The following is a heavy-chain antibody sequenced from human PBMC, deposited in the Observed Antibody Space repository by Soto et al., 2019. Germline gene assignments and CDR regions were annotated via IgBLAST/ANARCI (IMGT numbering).Heavy chain of an antibody. CDR1: GFTFSSYS. Sequence: GGSLRLSCAASGFTFSSYSMNWVRQAPGKGLEWVSSISSSSSYIYYADSVKGRFTISRDNAKNSLYLQMNSLRAEDTAVYYCARDQGYCSGGSCYVDAFDIWVQGTMVTVSS. J-gene: IGHJ3*02. V-gene: IGHV3-21*01. D-gene: IGHD2-15*01. CDR2: ISSSSSYI. CDR3: ARDQGYCSGGSCYVDAFDI.